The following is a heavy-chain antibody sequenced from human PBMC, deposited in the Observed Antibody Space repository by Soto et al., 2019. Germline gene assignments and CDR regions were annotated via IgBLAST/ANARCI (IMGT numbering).Heavy chain of an antibody. J-gene: IGHJ4*02. D-gene: IGHD6-19*01. Sequence: GGSLRLCCAASGFTFSSYAMSWVRQAPGKGLEWVSGISGSGGSTYYADSVEGRFTISRDNSKNTLYLQVNSLRAEDTAIYYCAKDRKSGSGWYWDYWGQGT. V-gene: IGHV3-23*01. CDR3: AKDRKSGSGWYWDY. CDR1: GFTFSSYA. CDR2: ISGSGGST.